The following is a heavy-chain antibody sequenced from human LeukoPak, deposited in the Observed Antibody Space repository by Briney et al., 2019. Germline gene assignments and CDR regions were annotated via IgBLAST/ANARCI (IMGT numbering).Heavy chain of an antibody. CDR2: IYYSGST. J-gene: IGHJ3*02. V-gene: IGHV4-59*12. CDR3: ARAVAGTQDDAFDI. Sequence: KPSETLSLTCTVSGGSISSYYWSWIRQPPGKGLEWIGYIYYSGSTNYNPSLKSRVTISVDTSKNQFSLKLSSVTAADTAVYYCARAVAGTQDDAFDIWGQGTMVTVSS. CDR1: GGSISSYY. D-gene: IGHD6-19*01.